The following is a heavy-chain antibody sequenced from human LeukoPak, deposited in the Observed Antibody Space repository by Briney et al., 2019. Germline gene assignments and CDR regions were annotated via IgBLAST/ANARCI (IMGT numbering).Heavy chain of an antibody. D-gene: IGHD3-9*01. CDR2: IYYSGST. Sequence: SQTLSLTCTVSGGSISSYYWSWIRQPPGKGLEWIGYIYYSGSTNYSPSLKSRVTISVDTSKNEFSLKLSSVTAADTAVYYCARGRLNTILSPFDPWGQGTLVTVSS. J-gene: IGHJ5*02. V-gene: IGHV4-59*01. CDR1: GGSISSYY. CDR3: ARGRLNTILSPFDP.